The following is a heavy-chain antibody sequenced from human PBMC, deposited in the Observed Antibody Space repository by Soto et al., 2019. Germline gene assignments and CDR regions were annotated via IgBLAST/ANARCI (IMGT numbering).Heavy chain of an antibody. CDR1: GFTVSSNY. CDR3: ARGGEKDYYDFWSEDPTQSDTTYYMDV. CDR2: IYSGGST. J-gene: IGHJ6*03. Sequence: GGSLRLSCAASGFTVSSNYMSWVRQAPGKGLEWVSVIYSGGSTYYADSVKGRFTISRDNSKNTLYLQMNSLRAEDTAVYYCARGGEKDYYDFWSEDPTQSDTTYYMDVWGKGTTVTVSS. V-gene: IGHV3-66*01. D-gene: IGHD3-3*01.